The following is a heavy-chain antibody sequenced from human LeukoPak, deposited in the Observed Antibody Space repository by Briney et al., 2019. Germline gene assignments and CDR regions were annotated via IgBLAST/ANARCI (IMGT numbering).Heavy chain of an antibody. Sequence: PSETLSLTCAVYGGSFSGYYWSWIRQPPGKGLEWIGEINHSGSTNYNPSLKSRVTISGDTSKNQFSLKLSSVTAADTAVYFCARVGHNFDWLLSGSYFDYWGQGTLATVSS. CDR1: GGSFSGYY. J-gene: IGHJ4*02. V-gene: IGHV4-34*01. D-gene: IGHD3-9*01. CDR2: INHSGST. CDR3: ARVGHNFDWLLSGSYFDY.